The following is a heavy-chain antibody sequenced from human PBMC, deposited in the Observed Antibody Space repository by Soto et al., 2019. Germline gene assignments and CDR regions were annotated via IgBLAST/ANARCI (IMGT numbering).Heavy chain of an antibody. CDR1: GGSISSGGYY. CDR2: IYYSGST. Sequence: SETLSLTCTVSGGSISSGGYYWSWIRQHPGKGLEWIGYIYYSGSTYYNPSLKSRVTISVDTSKNQFSLKLSSVTAADTAVYYCARVDVGSGWRIDDYWGQGTLVTVSS. V-gene: IGHV4-31*03. D-gene: IGHD6-19*01. J-gene: IGHJ4*02. CDR3: ARVDVGSGWRIDDY.